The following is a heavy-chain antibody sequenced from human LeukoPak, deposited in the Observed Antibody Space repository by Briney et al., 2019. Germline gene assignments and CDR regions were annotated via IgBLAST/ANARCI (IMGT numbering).Heavy chain of an antibody. CDR1: GGTFSSYA. CDR3: ARGWDSSGQMPFLY. Sequence: ASVKVSCKASGGTFSSYAISWVRQAPGQGLDWMGGIIPIFGTANYAQKFQGRVTISADVSTSTAYMELSSLRSEDTAFYYCARGWDSSGQMPFLYWGQGTLVTVSS. D-gene: IGHD3-22*01. CDR2: IIPIFGTA. J-gene: IGHJ4*02. V-gene: IGHV1-69*13.